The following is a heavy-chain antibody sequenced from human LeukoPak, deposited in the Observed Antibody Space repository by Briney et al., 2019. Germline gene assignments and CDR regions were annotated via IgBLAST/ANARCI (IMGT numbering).Heavy chain of an antibody. V-gene: IGHV1-46*01. Sequence: GASVKVSCKAPGYTFTSYYMHWVRQAPGQGLEWMGIINPSGGSTSYAQKFQGRVTMTRDTSTSTVYMELSSLRSEDTAVYYCARRCGDCFYGGEWSFDYWGQGTLVTVSS. CDR2: INPSGGST. D-gene: IGHD2-21*02. CDR1: GYTFTSYY. J-gene: IGHJ4*02. CDR3: ARRCGDCFYGGEWSFDY.